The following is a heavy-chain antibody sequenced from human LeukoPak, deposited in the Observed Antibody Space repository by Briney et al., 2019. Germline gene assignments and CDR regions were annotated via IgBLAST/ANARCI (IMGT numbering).Heavy chain of an antibody. CDR1: GYTFTGYY. CDR2: INPNSGGT. CDR3: ARGWTPAAGWFDP. J-gene: IGHJ5*02. V-gene: IGHV1-2*02. D-gene: IGHD6-13*01. Sequence: ASVKVSCKASGYTFTGYYMHWVRQAPGQGLEWMGWINPNSGGTNYAQKFQGRVTMTRDMSTSTVYMELSSLRSEDTAVYYCARGWTPAAGWFDPWGQGTLVTVSS.